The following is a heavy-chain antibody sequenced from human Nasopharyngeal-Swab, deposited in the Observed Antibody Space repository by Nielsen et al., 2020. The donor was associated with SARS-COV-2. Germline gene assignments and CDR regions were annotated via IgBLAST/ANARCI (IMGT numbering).Heavy chain of an antibody. CDR1: GFTFSDYY. CDR3: ARDQTTVTTFYGMDV. V-gene: IGHV3-11*01. D-gene: IGHD4-17*01. J-gene: IGHJ6*02. CDR2: ISSSGSTI. Sequence: GESLKISCAASGFTFSDYYMSWIRQAPGKGLEWVSYISSSGSTIYYADSVKGRFTLSRDNAKNSLYLQMNSLGAEDTAVYYCARDQTTVTTFYGMDVWGQGTTVTVSS.